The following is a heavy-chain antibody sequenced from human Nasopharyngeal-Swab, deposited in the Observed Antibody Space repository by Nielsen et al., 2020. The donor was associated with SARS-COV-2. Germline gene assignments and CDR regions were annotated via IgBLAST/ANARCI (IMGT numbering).Heavy chain of an antibody. D-gene: IGHD6-13*01. V-gene: IGHV3-30*18. CDR1: GFTFSRYG. J-gene: IGHJ4*02. Sequence: GESLKISCAASGFTFSRYGMHWVRQVPGKGLEWVAVLSNDGGDKYYADSVKGRFTISRDNSKNTLYLQMNSLRPGDTAVYYCAKDGEVAAARYYFDYWGQGTLVTVSS. CDR2: LSNDGGDK. CDR3: AKDGEVAAARYYFDY.